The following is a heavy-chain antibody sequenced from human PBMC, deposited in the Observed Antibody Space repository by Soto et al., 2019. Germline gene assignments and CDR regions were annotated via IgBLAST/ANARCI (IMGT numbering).Heavy chain of an antibody. CDR3: AKVTFSGDYYYSYGLDV. CDR2: ISYGGSNK. D-gene: IGHD1-26*01. V-gene: IGHV3-30*18. J-gene: IGHJ6*02. CDR1: GFTFSAYG. Sequence: GGSLRLSCAASGFTFSAYGMHWVRQAPGKGLEWVAVISYGGSNKYYADSVKGRFTISRDNSKNTLYLQMNSLRAENTAVYFCAKVTFSGDYYYSYGLDVWGQGTTVTVSS.